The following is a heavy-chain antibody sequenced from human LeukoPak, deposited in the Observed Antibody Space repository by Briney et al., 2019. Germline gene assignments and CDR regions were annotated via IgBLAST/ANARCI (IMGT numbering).Heavy chain of an antibody. Sequence: PGGSLRLSCAASGFTFSRYGMHWVRQAPGKGLEWLAVMSYDGTDKYYADSVKGRFTISRDNSKNTLYLQMNSLRAEDTAVYFCARARSGDGFNLDYWGQGTLVTVSS. CDR3: ARARSGDGFNLDY. D-gene: IGHD5-24*01. CDR2: MSYDGTDK. J-gene: IGHJ4*02. V-gene: IGHV3-33*01. CDR1: GFTFSRYG.